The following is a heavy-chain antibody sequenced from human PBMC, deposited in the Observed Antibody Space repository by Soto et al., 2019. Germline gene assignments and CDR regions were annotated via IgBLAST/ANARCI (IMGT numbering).Heavy chain of an antibody. J-gene: IGHJ4*02. CDR2: ISGSGGTA. V-gene: IGHV3-23*01. Sequence: EVQLLESGGGSVQPGGSLRLSCAASGFTFSNYAMHWVHRPPGKGLEWVSSISGSGGTAYYADSVQGRFSISRGSLVNTLYLQMKSLRAEDTAVYYFAKGRGQTWHFDYWGQGTLVTVSP. CDR3: AKGRGQTWHFDY. CDR1: GFTFSNYA. D-gene: IGHD3-10*01.